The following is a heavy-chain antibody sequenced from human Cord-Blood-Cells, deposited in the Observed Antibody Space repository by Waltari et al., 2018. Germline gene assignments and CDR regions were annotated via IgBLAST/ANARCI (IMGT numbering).Heavy chain of an antibody. D-gene: IGHD1-26*01. CDR2: IWYDGSNK. J-gene: IGHJ2*01. CDR3: ARGGSGSYWYFDL. CDR1: GFTFSSYG. V-gene: IGHV3-33*01. Sequence: QVQLVESGGGVVQPGRSLRLSCAASGFTFSSYGMHWVRQAPGKGLEWVAVIWYDGSNKYYADSLKGRFTISRDNSKNTLYLQMNSLRAEDTAVYYCARGGSGSYWYFDLWGRGTLVTVSS.